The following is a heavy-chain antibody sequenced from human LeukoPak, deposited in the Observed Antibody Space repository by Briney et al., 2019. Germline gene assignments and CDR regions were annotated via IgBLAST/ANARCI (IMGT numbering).Heavy chain of an antibody. CDR2: IYYSGST. D-gene: IGHD3-22*01. CDR3: ARARNYYDSSDYYYEGDAFDI. V-gene: IGHV4-59*01. J-gene: IGHJ3*02. Sequence: PSETLSLTCTVSGGSISSYYWSWIRQPPGKGLERIGFIYYSGSTNYNPSLKSRVTISVDTSKNQFSLKLSSVTAADTAVYYCARARNYYDSSDYYYEGDAFDIWGQGTMVTVSS. CDR1: GGSISSYY.